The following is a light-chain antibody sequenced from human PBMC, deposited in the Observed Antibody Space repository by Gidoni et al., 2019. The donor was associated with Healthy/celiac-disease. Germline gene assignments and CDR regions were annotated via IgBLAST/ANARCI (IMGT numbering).Light chain of an antibody. V-gene: IGKV3-11*01. J-gene: IGKJ4*01. Sequence: DIVWTQSPATLSLSPGARATLTCRPSQSVSSYLAWYQQKPGQSPRLLISAATNRATGIPASFSGSGSGTAFTLTISSLEPEAFSVYYCQQRSNWLTFGGGTKVEIK. CDR2: AAT. CDR3: QQRSNWLT. CDR1: QSVSSY.